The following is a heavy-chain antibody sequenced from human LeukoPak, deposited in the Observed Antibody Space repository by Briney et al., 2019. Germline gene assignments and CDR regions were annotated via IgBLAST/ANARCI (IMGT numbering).Heavy chain of an antibody. V-gene: IGHV1-2*02. Sequence: ASVKVSCKASGGTFSSYAISWVRQAPGQGLEWMGWINPNSGGTNYAQKFQGRVTMTRDTSISTAYMELSRLRSDDTAVYYCARPSPPRIVGATYYYYYYMDVWGKGTTVTVSS. CDR3: ARPSPPRIVGATYYYYYYMDV. CDR2: INPNSGGT. D-gene: IGHD1-26*01. J-gene: IGHJ6*03. CDR1: GGTFSSYA.